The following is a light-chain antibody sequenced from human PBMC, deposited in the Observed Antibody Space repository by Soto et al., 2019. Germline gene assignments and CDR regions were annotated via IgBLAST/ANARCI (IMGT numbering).Light chain of an antibody. CDR3: QQYDTSPRT. CDR2: GAS. CDR1: QSVSSSY. V-gene: IGKV3-20*01. J-gene: IGKJ1*01. Sequence: EIVLTQSPGTLSLSPGERATLSCRASQSVSSSYLAWYQQKPGQSPRLLSFGASIRPTGTPDRFSGSGSGTAVTLTISRLAPEDFGAQYCQQYDTSPRTFGQGTKVEIK.